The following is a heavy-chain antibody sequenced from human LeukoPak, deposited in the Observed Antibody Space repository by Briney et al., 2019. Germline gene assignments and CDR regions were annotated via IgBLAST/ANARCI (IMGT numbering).Heavy chain of an antibody. CDR2: ISGSGGST. D-gene: IGHD2-2*01. V-gene: IGHV3-23*01. Sequence: GGSLRLSCAASGFTFSSYSMNWVRQAPGKGLEWVSAISGSGGSTYYANSVKGRFTISRDNSKNTLYLQMNSLRAEGTAVYYCAKDGEVLGYCSSTSCYCDYWGQGTLVTVSS. CDR3: AKDGEVLGYCSSTSCYCDY. J-gene: IGHJ4*02. CDR1: GFTFSSYS.